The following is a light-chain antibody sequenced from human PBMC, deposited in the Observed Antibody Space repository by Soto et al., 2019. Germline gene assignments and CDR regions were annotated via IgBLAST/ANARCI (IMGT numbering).Light chain of an antibody. CDR1: QSVRSSY. J-gene: IGKJ4*01. CDR2: GAS. V-gene: IGKV3-20*01. CDR3: QHYGSPLT. Sequence: EIVLTQSPGTLSLSPGGRATLSCRASQSVRSSYLAWYQQRPGQAPRLLIFGASFRATGIPDRFSGSGSGTDFTLTISRLEPEECAVYYCQHYGSPLTCGGGTKVEIK.